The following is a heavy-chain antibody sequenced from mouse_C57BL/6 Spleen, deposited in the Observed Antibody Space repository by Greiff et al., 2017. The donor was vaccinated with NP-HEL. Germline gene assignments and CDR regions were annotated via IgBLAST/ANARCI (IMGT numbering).Heavy chain of an antibody. J-gene: IGHJ2*01. D-gene: IGHD2-5*01. CDR3: ARSGGYSNYDFDY. CDR1: GYTFTSYW. V-gene: IGHV1-69*01. CDR2: IDPSDSYT. Sequence: VQLQQPGAELVMPGASVKLSCKASGYTFTSYWMHWVKQRPGQGLEWIGEIDPSDSYTNYNQKFKGKSTLTVDKSSSTAYMQLSSLTSEDSAVYYCARSGGYSNYDFDYWGQGTTLTVSS.